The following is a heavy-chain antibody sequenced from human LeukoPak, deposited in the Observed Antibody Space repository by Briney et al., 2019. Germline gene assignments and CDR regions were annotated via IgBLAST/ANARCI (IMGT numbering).Heavy chain of an antibody. D-gene: IGHD1-26*01. V-gene: IGHV4-39*01. CDR1: GGSISSYY. J-gene: IGHJ4*02. Sequence: KSSETLSLTCTVSGGSISSYYWGWIRQPPGKGLEWIGSIYYSGNTYYNPSLKSRVTISVDTSKNQFSLKLNSVTATDTAVYYCARHYRPWGQGTLVTVSS. CDR3: ARHYRP. CDR2: IYYSGNT.